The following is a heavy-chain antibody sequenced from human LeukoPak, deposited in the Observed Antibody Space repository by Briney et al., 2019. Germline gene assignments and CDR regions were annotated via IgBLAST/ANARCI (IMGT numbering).Heavy chain of an antibody. CDR3: AKEGYNSGSYPDFDY. CDR2: ISGSGGST. V-gene: IGHV3-23*01. D-gene: IGHD1-26*01. J-gene: IGHJ4*02. CDR1: RFTFSSYA. Sequence: GGSLRLSCAASRFTFSSYAMSWVRQAPGKGLEWVSAISGSGGSTYYADSVKGQFTISRDNSKNTLYLQMNSLRAEDTAVYYCAKEGYNSGSYPDFDYWGQGTLVTVSS.